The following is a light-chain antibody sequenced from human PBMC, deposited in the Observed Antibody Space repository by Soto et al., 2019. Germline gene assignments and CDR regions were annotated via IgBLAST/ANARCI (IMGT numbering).Light chain of an antibody. Sequence: DIQMNQSPSSLSADVGDRVTFTCRSGQDISTSLNWYQHRPGKAPKLLIYGASALQSGVTSRFSGNDSGTDFTLTISILQVEDFSPYYCQPRYNTPRTFGQGTRVDIK. CDR1: QDISTS. J-gene: IGKJ1*01. CDR3: QPRYNTPRT. V-gene: IGKV1-39*01. CDR2: GAS.